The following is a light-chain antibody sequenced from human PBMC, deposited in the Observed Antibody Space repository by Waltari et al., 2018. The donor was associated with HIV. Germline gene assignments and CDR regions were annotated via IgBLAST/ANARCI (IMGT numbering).Light chain of an antibody. J-gene: IGLJ2*01. CDR2: NNN. Sequence: QSVLTQPPSTSGTPGQTVTLSCSGGSSNIGSNTVSWYQQPPGTAPKVLIYNNNQRPSGVPDRFSGSKSGTSASLASSGLQSGDEGSYFCAAWDDSLNGPRFGGGTKLTVL. CDR3: AAWDDSLNGPR. CDR1: SSNIGSNT. V-gene: IGLV1-44*01.